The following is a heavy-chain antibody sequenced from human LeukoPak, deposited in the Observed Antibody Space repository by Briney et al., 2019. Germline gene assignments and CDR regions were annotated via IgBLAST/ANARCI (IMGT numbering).Heavy chain of an antibody. D-gene: IGHD2-2*02. J-gene: IGHJ4*02. V-gene: IGHV1-69*04. CDR3: AREPKVLGYCSSTSCYRPFDY. CDR2: IIPILGIA. CDR1: GGTFSSYA. Sequence: SVKVSCKASGGTFSSYAISWVRQAPGQGLEWMGRIIPILGIANYAQKFQDRVTITADKSTSTAYMELSSLRSEDTAVYYCAREPKVLGYCSSTSCYRPFDYWGQGTLVTVSS.